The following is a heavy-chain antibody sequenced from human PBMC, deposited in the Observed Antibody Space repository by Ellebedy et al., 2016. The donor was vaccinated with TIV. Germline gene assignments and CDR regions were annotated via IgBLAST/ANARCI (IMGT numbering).Heavy chain of an antibody. CDR1: GYSFSIFG. V-gene: IGHV1-18*04. CDR2: ISIYNGNT. J-gene: IGHJ4*02. D-gene: IGHD2-8*01. CDR3: ARDLRGSLKGGY. Sequence: AASVKVSCKASGYSFSIFGFSWVRQAPGQGLEWMGWISIYNGNTKYSQKFQGRVNMTTDTSTTTVYMELRSLRSDDTPVDYCARDLRGSLKGGYWGQGTLVTVSP.